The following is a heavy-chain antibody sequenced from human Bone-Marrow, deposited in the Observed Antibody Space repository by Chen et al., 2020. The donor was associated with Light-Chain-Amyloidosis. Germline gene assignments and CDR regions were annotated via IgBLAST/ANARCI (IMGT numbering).Heavy chain of an antibody. CDR1: GYTFPNYW. CDR3: ARRRDGYHFDY. J-gene: IGHJ4*02. Sequence: EVQLEQSGPEVKKPGESLKIPCKGSGYTFPNYWIGWVRQMPGKGLEWMGVIYPDDSDARYSPSFEGQVTISADKSITTAYLQWRSLKASDTAMYYCARRRDGYHFDYWGQGTLVTVSS. V-gene: IGHV5-51*01. D-gene: IGHD5-12*01. CDR2: IYPDDSDA.